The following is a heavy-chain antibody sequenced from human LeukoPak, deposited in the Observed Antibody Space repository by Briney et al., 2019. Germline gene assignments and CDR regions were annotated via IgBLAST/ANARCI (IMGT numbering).Heavy chain of an antibody. CDR1: GYTFTGYY. V-gene: IGHV1-2*06. CDR3: ARSRITMIVVVPHFDY. J-gene: IGHJ4*02. Sequence: ASVTVSCKASGYTFTGYYMHWVRQAPGQGLEWMGRINPTSGGTNYAQKFQGRVTMTRDTSISTAYMELSRLRSDDTAVYYCARSRITMIVVVPHFDYWGQGTLVTVSS. CDR2: INPTSGGT. D-gene: IGHD3-22*01.